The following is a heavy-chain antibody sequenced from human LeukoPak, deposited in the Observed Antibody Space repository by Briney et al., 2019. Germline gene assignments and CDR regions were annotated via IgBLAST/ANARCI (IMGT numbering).Heavy chain of an antibody. D-gene: IGHD3-9*01. CDR2: ITWISRNI. J-gene: IGHJ4*02. CDR1: GFIFDEYA. V-gene: IGHV3-9*01. CDR3: AKEDRAYYDILSGAFDS. Sequence: PGRSLRLSCAASGFIFDEYAMHWVRQAPGKGLEWVSGITWISRNIGYADSVKGRFTLSRDKARNSLYLQMNSLRVEDTALYYCAKEDRAYYDILSGAFDSWGQGTLVTVSS.